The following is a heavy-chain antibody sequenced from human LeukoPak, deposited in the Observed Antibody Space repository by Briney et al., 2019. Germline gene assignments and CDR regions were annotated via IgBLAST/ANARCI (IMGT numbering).Heavy chain of an antibody. CDR3: ARGSGSYHTAYMN. V-gene: IGHV5-51*01. CDR1: GYSFTSYW. Sequence: GESLEISCKGSGYSFTSYWLGWVRQMPGKGLEWMGIIYPGDSDTRYSPSFQGQVTISADKSLSTAYLQWSSLKASDTAMYYCARGSGSYHTAYMNWGQGSPVTVSS. D-gene: IGHD1-26*01. CDR2: IYPGDSDT. J-gene: IGHJ4*02.